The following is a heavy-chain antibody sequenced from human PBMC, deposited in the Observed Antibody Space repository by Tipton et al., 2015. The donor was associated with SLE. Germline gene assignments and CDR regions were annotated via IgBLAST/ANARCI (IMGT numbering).Heavy chain of an antibody. CDR2: IYYSGST. Sequence: TLSLTCTVSGGSISSYYWSWIRQPPGKGLEWIGYIYYSGSTNYNPSLKSRVTISVDTSKNQFSLKLSPVTAADTAVYYCARVPYSSGWTRWAFDIWGQGTMVTVSS. CDR1: GGSISSYY. V-gene: IGHV4-59*12. CDR3: ARVPYSSGWTRWAFDI. D-gene: IGHD6-19*01. J-gene: IGHJ3*02.